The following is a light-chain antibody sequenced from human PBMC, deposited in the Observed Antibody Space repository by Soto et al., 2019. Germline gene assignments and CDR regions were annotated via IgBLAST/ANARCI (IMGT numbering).Light chain of an antibody. CDR1: QNINWY. Sequence: DIQMTQSPSSLSAYVGDSVIITCRASQNINWYLAWYQQKPGKAPKLLISEAASLPRGVPSTFSGSGSGTEFTLTISSLQPDDFATYYCQQYTNYWTFGQGTKV. V-gene: IGKV1-5*03. CDR2: EAA. CDR3: QQYTNYWT. J-gene: IGKJ1*01.